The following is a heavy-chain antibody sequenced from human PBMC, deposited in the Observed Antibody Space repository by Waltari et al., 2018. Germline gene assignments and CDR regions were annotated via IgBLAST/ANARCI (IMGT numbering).Heavy chain of an antibody. CDR3: ARDREWFGELTPFDP. Sequence: QVQLVESGGGVVQPGRSLRLSCAASGFTFSSYGMHWVRQAPGKGLEWVAVIWYDGSNKYYADSVKGRFTISRDNSKNTLYLQMNSLRAEDTAVYYCARDREWFGELTPFDPWGQGTTVTVSS. V-gene: IGHV3-33*01. D-gene: IGHD3-10*01. CDR1: GFTFSSYG. J-gene: IGHJ5*02. CDR2: IWYDGSNK.